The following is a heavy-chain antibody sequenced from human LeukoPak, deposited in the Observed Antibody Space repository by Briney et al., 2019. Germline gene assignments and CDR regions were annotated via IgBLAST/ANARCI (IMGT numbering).Heavy chain of an antibody. V-gene: IGHV3-33*01. CDR2: IWYDGSNQ. J-gene: IGHJ4*02. Sequence: GGSLRLSCAASGFAFSSYGMHWVRQAPGKGLEWVAAIWYDGSNQYYADSVKGRFTISRDNSKNTLYLQMNSLRAEDTAVYYCVRGPYGSGSYRWGQGTLVTVSA. CDR3: VRGPYGSGSYR. CDR1: GFAFSSYG. D-gene: IGHD3-10*01.